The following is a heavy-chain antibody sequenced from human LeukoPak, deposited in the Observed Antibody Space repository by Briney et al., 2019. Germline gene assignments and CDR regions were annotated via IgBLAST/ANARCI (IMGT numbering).Heavy chain of an antibody. D-gene: IGHD3-10*01. CDR2: ISGSGSIT. CDR1: GFTFNNYA. Sequence: PGGSLRLSCVSSGFTFNNYAVNWVRQAPGKGLEWVSSISGSGSITYYADSVKGRFTISRDTSKNTLWLQMNSLRVDDTALYYCAKSLGGDYGSGSYYVVFDSWGQGTLVTVSS. CDR3: AKSLGGDYGSGSYYVVFDS. V-gene: IGHV3-23*01. J-gene: IGHJ4*02.